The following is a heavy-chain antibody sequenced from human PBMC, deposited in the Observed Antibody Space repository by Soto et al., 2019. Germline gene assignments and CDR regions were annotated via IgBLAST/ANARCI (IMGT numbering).Heavy chain of an antibody. CDR1: GGTFSSYA. J-gene: IGHJ6*02. D-gene: IGHD3-3*01. V-gene: IGHV1-69*05. CDR2: IIPIFGTA. CDR3: ARKYWSGYYWDYYYGMDV. Sequence: GVSVKVSCKASGGTFSSYAISWVRQAPGQGLEWMGGIIPIFGTANYAQKFQGRVTMTRNTSISTAYMELSSLRSEDTAVYYCARKYWSGYYWDYYYGMDVWGQGTTVTVSS.